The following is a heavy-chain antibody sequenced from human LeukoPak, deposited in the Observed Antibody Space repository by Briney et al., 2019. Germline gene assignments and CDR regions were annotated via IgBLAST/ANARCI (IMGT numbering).Heavy chain of an antibody. V-gene: IGHV1-46*01. D-gene: IGHD5-24*01. J-gene: IGHJ4*02. Sequence: ASVKVSCKASGYTFTSYYMHWVRQAPGQGLEWMGIINPSGGSTSYAQKFQDRVTMTRDTSTSTVYMELSSLRSEDTAVYYCARDLEATSTVEMATTTQGLNDYWGQGTLVTVSS. CDR3: ARDLEATSTVEMATTTQGLNDY. CDR2: INPSGGST. CDR1: GYTFTSYY.